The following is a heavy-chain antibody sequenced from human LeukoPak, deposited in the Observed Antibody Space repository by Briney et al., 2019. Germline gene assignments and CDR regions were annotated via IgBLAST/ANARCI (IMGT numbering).Heavy chain of an antibody. V-gene: IGHV3-21*01. D-gene: IGHD3-3*01. CDR1: GFTFSSYS. CDR2: ISSSSSYI. Sequence: GGSLRLSCAASGFTFSSYSMNWARQAPGKGLEWVSSISSSSSYIYYADSVKGRFTISRDNAKNSLYLQMNSLRAEDTAVYYCARPYDFWSGYSDYWGQGTLVTVSS. CDR3: ARPYDFWSGYSDY. J-gene: IGHJ4*02.